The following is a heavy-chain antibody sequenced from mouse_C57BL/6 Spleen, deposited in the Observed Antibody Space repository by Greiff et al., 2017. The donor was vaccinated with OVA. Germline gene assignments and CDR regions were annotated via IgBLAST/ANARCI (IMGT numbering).Heavy chain of an antibody. Sequence: QVQLQQSGAELVRPGASVTLSCKASGYTFTDYEMHWVKQTPVHGLEWIGAIDPETGGTAYNQKFKGKAILTADKSSSTAYMELRSLTSEDSAVYYCTRRGITRGYYYAMDYWGQGTSVTVSS. D-gene: IGHD2-4*01. J-gene: IGHJ4*01. CDR2: IDPETGGT. V-gene: IGHV1-15*01. CDR3: TRRGITRGYYYAMDY. CDR1: GYTFTDYE.